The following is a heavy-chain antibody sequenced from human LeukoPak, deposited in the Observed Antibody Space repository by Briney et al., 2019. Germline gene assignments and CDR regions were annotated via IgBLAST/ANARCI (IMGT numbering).Heavy chain of an antibody. V-gene: IGHV4-59*01. D-gene: IGHD3-22*01. J-gene: IGHJ4*02. CDR2: IYYSGST. CDR1: GGSISSYY. CDR3: VRGVYYYDSSGSGYYFDY. Sequence: SETLSLTCTVSGGSISSYYWSWIRQPPGKGLEWIGYIYYSGSTNYNPSLKSRVTISVDTSKNQFSLKLSSVTAADTAVYYCVRGVYYYDSSGSGYYFDYWGQGTLVTVSS.